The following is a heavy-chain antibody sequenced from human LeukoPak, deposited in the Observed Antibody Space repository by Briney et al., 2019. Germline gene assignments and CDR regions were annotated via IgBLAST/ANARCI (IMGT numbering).Heavy chain of an antibody. V-gene: IGHV3-48*02. J-gene: IGHJ6*02. D-gene: IGHD3-10*01. Sequence: GGSLRLSCAAFAFTFSSNSMNWVRQAPGKGLEWVSYISSSSSTIYYADSVKGRFTISRDNAENSLYLQMNSLRDEDTAVYYCASSSYESGRYGMDVWGQGTTVTVSS. CDR1: AFTFSSNS. CDR2: ISSSSSTI. CDR3: ASSSYESGRYGMDV.